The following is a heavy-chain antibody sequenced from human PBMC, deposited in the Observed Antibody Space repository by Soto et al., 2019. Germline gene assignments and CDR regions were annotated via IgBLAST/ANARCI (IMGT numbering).Heavy chain of an antibody. D-gene: IGHD6-13*01. J-gene: IGHJ4*02. Sequence: PSETLSLTCAVYGGSFSGYYWSWIRQPPGKGLEWIGEINHSGSTNYNPSLKSRVTISVDTSKNQFSLKLSSVTAADTAVYYCARGAGHLYWGQGTLVTVS. CDR2: INHSGST. V-gene: IGHV4-34*01. CDR3: ARGAGHLY. CDR1: GGSFSGYY.